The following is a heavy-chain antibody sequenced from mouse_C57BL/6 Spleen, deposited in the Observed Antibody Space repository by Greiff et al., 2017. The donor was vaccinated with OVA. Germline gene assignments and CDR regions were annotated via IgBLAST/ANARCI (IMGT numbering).Heavy chain of an antibody. Sequence: EVQLVESGGGLVKPGGSLKLSCAASGFTFSDYGMHWVRQAPEKGLEWVAYISSGSSTIYYADKVKGRFTISRDNAKNTLFLQMTSLRSEDTAMYYCAKSSLYYFDYWGQGTTLTVSS. CDR3: AKSSLYYFDY. CDR2: ISSGSSTI. D-gene: IGHD6-2*01. V-gene: IGHV5-17*01. CDR1: GFTFSDYG. J-gene: IGHJ2*01.